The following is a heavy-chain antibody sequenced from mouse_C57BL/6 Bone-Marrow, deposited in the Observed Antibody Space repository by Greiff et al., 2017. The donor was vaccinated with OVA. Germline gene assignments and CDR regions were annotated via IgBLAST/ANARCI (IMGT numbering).Heavy chain of an antibody. Sequence: VQLKQSGPELVKPGASVKIPCKASGYTFTDYNMDWVKQSHGKSLEWIGDINPNNGGTIYNQKFKGKATLTVDKSSSTAYMELRSLTSEDTAVYYCARTFDYGSSSAWFAYWGQGTLVTVSA. J-gene: IGHJ3*01. D-gene: IGHD1-1*01. V-gene: IGHV1-18*01. CDR2: INPNNGGT. CDR1: GYTFTDYN. CDR3: ARTFDYGSSSAWFAY.